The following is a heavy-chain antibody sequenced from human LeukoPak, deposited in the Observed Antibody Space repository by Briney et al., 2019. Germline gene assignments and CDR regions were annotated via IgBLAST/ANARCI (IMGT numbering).Heavy chain of an antibody. CDR2: INAGNGNT. CDR3: ARDSADCSGGSCYSAEYFQH. CDR1: GYTFTSYA. Sequence: AASVKVSCKAPGYTFTSYAMHWVRQAPGQRLEWMGWINAGNGNTKYSQKFQGRVTITRDTSASTAYMELSSLRSDDTAVYYCARDSADCSGGSCYSAEYFQHWGQGTLVTVSS. J-gene: IGHJ1*01. V-gene: IGHV1-3*01. D-gene: IGHD2-15*01.